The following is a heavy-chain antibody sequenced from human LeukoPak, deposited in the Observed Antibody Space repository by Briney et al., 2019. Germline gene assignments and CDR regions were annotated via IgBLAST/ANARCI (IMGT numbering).Heavy chain of an antibody. Sequence: SETLSLTCTVSGGSISSYYWSWIRQPAGKGLEWIGRIYTSGSTNYNPSLKSRVTISVDTSKNQFSLKLSSVTAADTAVYYCARDIDYGEHNGGFDPWGQGALVTVSS. CDR2: IYTSGST. V-gene: IGHV4-4*07. CDR1: GGSISSYY. D-gene: IGHD4-17*01. J-gene: IGHJ5*02. CDR3: ARDIDYGEHNGGFDP.